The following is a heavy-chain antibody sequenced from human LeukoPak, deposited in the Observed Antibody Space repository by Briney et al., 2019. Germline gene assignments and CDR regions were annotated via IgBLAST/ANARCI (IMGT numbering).Heavy chain of an antibody. J-gene: IGHJ4*02. CDR3: AINGVDRDLRRGSGWRSPIDY. V-gene: IGHV4-39*01. CDR2: IYYSGST. Sequence: PSETLSLTCTVSGGSISSSSYYWGWIRQPPGKGLEWIGSIYYSGSTYYNPSLKSRVTISVDTSKNQFSLKLSSVTAADTAVYYSAINGVDRDLRRGSGWRSPIDYWGQGTLVTVSS. D-gene: IGHD6-19*01. CDR1: GGSISSSSYY.